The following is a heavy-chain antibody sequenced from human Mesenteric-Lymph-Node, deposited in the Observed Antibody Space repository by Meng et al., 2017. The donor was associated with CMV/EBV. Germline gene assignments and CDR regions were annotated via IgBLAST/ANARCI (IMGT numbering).Heavy chain of an antibody. V-gene: IGHV3-73*01. Sequence: GGSLRLSCAASGFTFSSYAMHWVRQASGKGLEWVGHIRSETNNYATAYGVSMKGRFTISRDDSKKTAYLQINSLKAEDSAVYYCIRPYGDYNYYFGLDVWGRGTKVTVSS. CDR3: IRPYGDYNYYFGLDV. CDR1: GFTFSSYA. CDR2: IRSETNNYAT. D-gene: IGHD4-17*01. J-gene: IGHJ6*02.